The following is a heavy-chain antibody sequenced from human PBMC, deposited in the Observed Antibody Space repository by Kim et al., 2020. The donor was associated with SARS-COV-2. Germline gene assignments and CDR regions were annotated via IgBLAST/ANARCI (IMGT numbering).Heavy chain of an antibody. D-gene: IGHD3-3*01. V-gene: IGHV4-59*08. CDR1: GGSISSYY. Sequence: SETLSLTCTVSGGSISSYYWSWIRQPPGKGLEWIGYIYYSGSTNYNPSLKSRVTISVDTSKNQFSLKLSSVTAADTAVYYCARTPAREWVLDPYYYYGMDVWGQGTTVTVSS. J-gene: IGHJ6*02. CDR2: IYYSGST. CDR3: ARTPAREWVLDPYYYYGMDV.